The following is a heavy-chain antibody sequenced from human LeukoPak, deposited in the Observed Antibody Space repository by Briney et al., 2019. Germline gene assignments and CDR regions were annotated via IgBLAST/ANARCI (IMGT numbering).Heavy chain of an antibody. J-gene: IGHJ4*02. CDR2: IYYLGST. D-gene: IGHD3-3*01. Sequence: SETLSLTCTVSGGSISSRSYYWGWIRQPPGKGLEWIGSIYYLGSTYYNPSLKSRVTISVDTSKNQFSLNLSSGTAADTAVYYCARTFRESYYDFWSGYSTLDYWGQGTLVTVSS. CDR3: ARTFRESYYDFWSGYSTLDY. V-gene: IGHV4-39*01. CDR1: GGSISSRSYY.